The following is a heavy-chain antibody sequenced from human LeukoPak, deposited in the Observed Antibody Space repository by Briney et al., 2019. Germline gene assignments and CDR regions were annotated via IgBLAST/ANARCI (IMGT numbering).Heavy chain of an antibody. D-gene: IGHD3-3*01. CDR2: ISGSGGST. V-gene: IGHV3-23*01. CDR3: ARVAQHYDFWSGYLDS. CDR1: GFTFSSYA. J-gene: IGHJ4*02. Sequence: GGSLRLSCAASGFTFSSYAMSWVRQAPGKGLEWVSAISGSGGSTYYADSVKGRFTISRDKSKNTLYLQMNSLIAEDTAVYYCARVAQHYDFWSGYLDSWGQGTLVTVSS.